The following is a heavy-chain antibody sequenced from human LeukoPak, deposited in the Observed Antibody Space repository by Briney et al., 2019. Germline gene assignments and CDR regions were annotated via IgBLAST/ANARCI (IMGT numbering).Heavy chain of an antibody. J-gene: IGHJ6*03. V-gene: IGHV3-9*01. D-gene: IGHD3-10*01. CDR2: ISWNSGSI. CDR1: GFTFDDYA. CDR3: AKDIGSGSHNYYYYMDV. Sequence: GRSLRLSCAASGFTFDDYAIHWVRQVPGKGLEWVSGISWNSGSIGYADSVKGRFTISRDNAKNSLYLQMNSLRAEDTALYYCAKDIGSGSHNYYYYMDVWGKGTTVTVSS.